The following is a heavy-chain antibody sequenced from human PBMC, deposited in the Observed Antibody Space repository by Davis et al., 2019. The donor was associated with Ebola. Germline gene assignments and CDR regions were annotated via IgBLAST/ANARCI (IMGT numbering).Heavy chain of an antibody. CDR2: INPNSGGT. D-gene: IGHD7-27*01. Sequence: PGGSLRLSCAASGYTFTSYYMHWVRQAPGQGLEWMGWINPNSGGTNYAQKFQGRVTMTRDTSISTAYMELSRLRSDDTAVYYCARDRTGGFDYWGQGTLVTVSS. CDR3: ARDRTGGFDY. CDR1: GYTFTSYY. J-gene: IGHJ4*02. V-gene: IGHV1-2*02.